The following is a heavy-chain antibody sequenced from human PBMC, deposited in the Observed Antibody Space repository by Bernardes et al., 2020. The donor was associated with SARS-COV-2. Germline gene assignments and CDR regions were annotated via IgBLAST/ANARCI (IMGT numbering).Heavy chain of an antibody. J-gene: IGHJ3*01. CDR1: KGSISSYY. CDR2: IYFTGEA. D-gene: IGHD2-8*01. CDR3: ARDGFLCTNNSCPLDSRPLDF. Sequence: SETLSLTCSVSKGSISSYYWSWLRQAPGKSLEYIGYIYFTGEAKYNPSLKSRVSMSVDTSKNQFSLTLKSVTVADTALYFCARDGFLCTNNSCPLDSRPLDFWGQGKVVTVSS. V-gene: IGHV4-59*01.